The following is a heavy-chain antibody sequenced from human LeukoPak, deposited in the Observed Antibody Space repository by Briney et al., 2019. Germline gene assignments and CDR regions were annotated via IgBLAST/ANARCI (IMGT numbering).Heavy chain of an antibody. D-gene: IGHD2-2*02. V-gene: IGHV4-59*01. J-gene: IGHJ6*03. CDR1: GGSISSYY. CDR2: IYYSGST. Sequence: KSSETLSLTCTVSGGSISSYYWSWIRQPPGKGLEWIGYIYYSGSTNYNPSLKSRVTISVGTSKNQFSLKLSSVTAADTAVYYCARVPAAILDYYYMDVWGKGTTVTVSS. CDR3: ARVPAAILDYYYMDV.